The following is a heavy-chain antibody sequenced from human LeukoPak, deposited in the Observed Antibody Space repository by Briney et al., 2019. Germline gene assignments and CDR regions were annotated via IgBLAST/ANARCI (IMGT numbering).Heavy chain of an antibody. CDR1: GYSFTSYW. CDR3: ARHASSTSYN. J-gene: IGHJ4*02. CDR2: IDPSDSYT. V-gene: IGHV5-10-1*01. Sequence: GESLKISCKGSGYSFTSYWISWVRQMPGKGLEWMGRIDPSDSYTNHSPSLQGHVTISADKSISTAYLQWSSLKASDTAMYYCARHASSTSYNWGQGTLVTVSS. D-gene: IGHD2-2*01.